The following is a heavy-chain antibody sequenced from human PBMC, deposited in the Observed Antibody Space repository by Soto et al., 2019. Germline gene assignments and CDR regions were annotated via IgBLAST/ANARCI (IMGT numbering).Heavy chain of an antibody. J-gene: IGHJ6*02. CDR1: GGSFSGYY. CDR2: MNHIGST. D-gene: IGHD6-19*01. Sequence: QVQLQQWGAGLLKPSETLSLTCAVYGGSFSGYYWSWIRQPPGKGLEWIGEMNHIGSTNYNPSLKSRVTISVDTSKNQFSLKLSSVTAADTAVYYCSIAVAGKGRYYGMDVWGQGTTVTVSS. V-gene: IGHV4-34*01. CDR3: SIAVAGKGRYYGMDV.